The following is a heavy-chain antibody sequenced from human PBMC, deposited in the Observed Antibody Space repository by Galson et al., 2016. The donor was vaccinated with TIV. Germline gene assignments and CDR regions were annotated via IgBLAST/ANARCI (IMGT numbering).Heavy chain of an antibody. J-gene: IGHJ6*02. D-gene: IGHD3-22*01. Sequence: SLRLSCAASGFAFNNYWTHWVRHAPGKGLQWVARINGDGSSTDYADSVEGRFTISRDNAKSAVYLQLNSLRADDTAVYFCARALDYYRSSAYSYRVDFYYSAMDVWGQGTTLTVSS. V-gene: IGHV3-74*01. CDR1: GFAFNNYW. CDR3: ARALDYYRSSAYSYRVDFYYSAMDV. CDR2: INGDGSST.